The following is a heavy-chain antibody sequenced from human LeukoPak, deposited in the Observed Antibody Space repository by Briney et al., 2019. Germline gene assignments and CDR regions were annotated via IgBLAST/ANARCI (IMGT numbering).Heavy chain of an antibody. CDR2: ISAYNGNT. J-gene: IGHJ4*02. Sequence: ASVKVSCKASGYTFTSYGISWVRQAPGQGLEWMGWISAYNGNTNYAQKLQGRVTMTTDTSTSTAYMELRSLRSDDTAVYYCARASPYYYGSGSGTDFDYWGQGTLVTVSS. V-gene: IGHV1-18*01. D-gene: IGHD3-10*01. CDR3: ARASPYYYGSGSGTDFDY. CDR1: GYTFTSYG.